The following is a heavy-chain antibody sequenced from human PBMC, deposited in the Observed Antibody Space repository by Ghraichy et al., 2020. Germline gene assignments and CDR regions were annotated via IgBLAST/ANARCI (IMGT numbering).Heavy chain of an antibody. CDR3: ARVGGLDFWSGYYEYYFDY. D-gene: IGHD3-3*01. J-gene: IGHJ4*02. CDR2: INSDGSST. V-gene: IGHV3-74*01. Sequence: GGSLRLSCAASGFTFSSYWMHWVRQAPGKGLVWVSRINSDGSSTSYADSVKGRFTISRDNAKNTLYLQMNSLRAEDTAVYYCARVGGLDFWSGYYEYYFDYWGQGTLVTVSS. CDR1: GFTFSSYW.